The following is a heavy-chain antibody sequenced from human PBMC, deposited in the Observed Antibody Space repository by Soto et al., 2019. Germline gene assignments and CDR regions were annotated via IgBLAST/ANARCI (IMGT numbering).Heavy chain of an antibody. CDR1: GYTFTGYY. V-gene: IGHV1-2*04. CDR2: INPNSGGT. D-gene: IGHD3-22*01. Sequence: GASVKVSCKASGYTFTGYYMHWVRQAPGQGLEWMGWINPNSGGTNYAQKFQGWVTMTRDTSISTAYMELSRLRSDDTAVYYCARGKNMSSGYYYAFDYWGQGTLVTVSS. J-gene: IGHJ4*02. CDR3: ARGKNMSSGYYYAFDY.